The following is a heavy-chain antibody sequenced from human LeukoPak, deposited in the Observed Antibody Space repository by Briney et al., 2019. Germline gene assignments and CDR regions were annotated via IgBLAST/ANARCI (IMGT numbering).Heavy chain of an antibody. CDR3: ARDPYSGSYPYFDY. CDR2: INHSGST. D-gene: IGHD3-10*01. Sequence: PSETLSLTCAVYGGSFSGYYWSWIRQPPGKGLEWIGEINHSGSTNYNPSLKSRVTISVDTSKNQFSLKLSSVTAADTAVYYCARDPYSGSYPYFDYWGQGTLVTVSS. V-gene: IGHV4-34*01. J-gene: IGHJ4*02. CDR1: GGSFSGYY.